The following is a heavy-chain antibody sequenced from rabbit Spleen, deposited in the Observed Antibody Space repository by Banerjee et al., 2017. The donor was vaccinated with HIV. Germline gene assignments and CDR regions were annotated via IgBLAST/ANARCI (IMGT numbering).Heavy chain of an antibody. CDR3: ARDAGSGHYIDVYFDL. Sequence: QEQLVESGGGLVQPEGSLTLTCTASGVSFSSRYVMSWDRQAPGKGLEWIGCIGSNSDNTVYATWAKGRFTLSRTSSTTVDLKMTSLTAADTATYFCARDAGSGHYIDVYFDLWGPGTLVTVS. CDR1: GVSFSSRYV. V-gene: IGHV1S45*01. D-gene: IGHD8-1*01. CDR2: IGSNSDNT. J-gene: IGHJ4*01.